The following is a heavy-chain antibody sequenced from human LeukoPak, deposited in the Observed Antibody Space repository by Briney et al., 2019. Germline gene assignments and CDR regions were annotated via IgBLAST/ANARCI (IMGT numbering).Heavy chain of an antibody. D-gene: IGHD6-6*01. V-gene: IGHV4-34*01. J-gene: IGHJ4*02. CDR1: GGSFSGYY. CDR2: INHSGST. CDR3: ARGVAARAYGY. Sequence: SVTLSLTCAVYGGSFSGYYWSWIRQPPGKGLEWIGEINHSGSTNYNPSLKSRVTISVDTSKNQFSLKLSSVTAADTAVYYCARGVAARAYGYWGQGTLVTVSS.